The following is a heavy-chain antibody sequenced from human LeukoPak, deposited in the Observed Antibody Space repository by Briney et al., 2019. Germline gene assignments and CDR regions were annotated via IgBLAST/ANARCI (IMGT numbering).Heavy chain of an antibody. CDR2: INPSGGST. J-gene: IGHJ4*02. V-gene: IGHV1-46*01. CDR1: GYTFTNYY. CDR3: ARAVRQLVDFDY. Sequence: ASVKVSCKASGYTFTNYYLHWVRQAPGQGLEWMGVINPSGGSTGYAQKFQGRVTMTRDTSTSTVYMDLSSLRSEDTAVYYCARAVRQLVDFDYWGQGTLVTVSS. D-gene: IGHD6-13*01.